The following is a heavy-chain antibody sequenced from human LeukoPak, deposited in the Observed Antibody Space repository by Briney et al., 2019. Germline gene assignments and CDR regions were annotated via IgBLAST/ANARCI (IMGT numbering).Heavy chain of an antibody. CDR1: GFTCSTYG. CDR2: MANDAKTT. CDR3: TKEGLPSGSSWSAWFDP. J-gene: IGHJ5*02. Sequence: PGGSLRLSCAGSGFTCSTYGMSWVRQAPGKGLEWVAVMANDAKTTYYADSVKGRFTISRDNCKNTLYLQMNSLRADDTAVYYCTKEGLPSGSSWSAWFDPWGQGTLVTVSS. V-gene: IGHV3-30*18. D-gene: IGHD3-10*01.